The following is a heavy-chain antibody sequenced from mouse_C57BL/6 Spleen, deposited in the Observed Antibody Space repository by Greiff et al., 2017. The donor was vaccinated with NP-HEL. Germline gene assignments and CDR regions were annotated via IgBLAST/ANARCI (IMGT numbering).Heavy chain of an antibody. CDR2: IYPGDGDT. Sequence: VHLVESGPELVKPGASVKISCKASGYAFSSSWMNWVKQRPGQGLEWIGRIYPGDGDTNYNGKFKGKATLTADKSSSPAYMPLSSLTAVDSAVYVCASYDYYFDYWGQGTTLTVSS. J-gene: IGHJ2*01. D-gene: IGHD2-4*01. V-gene: IGHV1-82*01. CDR1: GYAFSSSW. CDR3: ASYDYYFDY.